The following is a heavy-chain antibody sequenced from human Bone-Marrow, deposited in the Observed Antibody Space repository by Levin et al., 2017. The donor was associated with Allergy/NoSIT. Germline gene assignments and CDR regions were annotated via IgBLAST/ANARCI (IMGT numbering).Heavy chain of an antibody. CDR1: GYTFVSYG. D-gene: IGHD3-16*01. J-gene: IGHJ6*02. CDR3: ARGLIAPYNYYFGLDV. V-gene: IGHV1-18*01. Sequence: GASVKVSCKTSGYTFVSYGITWARQAPGQGLEWMGWISGYNGDTMYAQKFQGRVTMTTDTSTSTAYMEVRNLRSDDTAVYYCARGLIAPYNYYFGLDVWGQGTTVTVSS. CDR2: ISGYNGDT.